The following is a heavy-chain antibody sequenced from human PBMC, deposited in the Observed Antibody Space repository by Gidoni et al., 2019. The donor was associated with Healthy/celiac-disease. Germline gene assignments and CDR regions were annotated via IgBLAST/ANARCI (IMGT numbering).Heavy chain of an antibody. V-gene: IGHV3-21*01. D-gene: IGHD2-2*02. CDR1: GFPFSSYS. CDR2: ISSSSSYI. Sequence: EVQLVESGGGLVKPGGSLRLSCAASGFPFSSYSMNWVRQAPGKGLEWVSSISSSSSYIYYADSVKGRFTISRDNAKNSLYLQMNSLRAEDTAVYYCARDQIVVVPAAIREGGMDVWGQGTTVTVSS. CDR3: ARDQIVVVPAAIREGGMDV. J-gene: IGHJ6*02.